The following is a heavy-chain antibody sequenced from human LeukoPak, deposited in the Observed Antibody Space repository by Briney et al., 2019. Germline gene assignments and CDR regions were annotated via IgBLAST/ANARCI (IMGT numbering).Heavy chain of an antibody. CDR1: GYTFTSYD. D-gene: IGHD3-10*01. V-gene: IGHV1-8*01. J-gene: IGHJ6*02. CDR2: MNPNSGNT. CDR3: ARGDEVGVRGVIRYYYYYYGMDV. Sequence: ASVKVSCKASGYTFTSYDINWVRQATGQGLEWMGWMNPNSGNTGYAQKFQGRVTMTRNTSISTAYMELSSLRSEDTAVYYCARGDEVGVRGVIRYYYYYYGMDVWGQGTTVTVSS.